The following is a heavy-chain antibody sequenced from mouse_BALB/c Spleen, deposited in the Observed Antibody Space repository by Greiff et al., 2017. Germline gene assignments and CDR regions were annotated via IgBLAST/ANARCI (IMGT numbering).Heavy chain of an antibody. Sequence: QVQLKQSGAELAKPGASVKMSCKASGYTFTSYWMHWVKQTPGQGLEWIGAIYPGNGDTSYNQKFKSKATLTADKSSSTAYMQLSSLTSEDSAVYYCARNYRYDEEAWFAYWGQGTLVTVSA. D-gene: IGHD2-14*01. V-gene: IGHV1-12*01. CDR1: GYTFTSYW. J-gene: IGHJ3*01. CDR3: ARNYRYDEEAWFAY. CDR2: IYPGNGDT.